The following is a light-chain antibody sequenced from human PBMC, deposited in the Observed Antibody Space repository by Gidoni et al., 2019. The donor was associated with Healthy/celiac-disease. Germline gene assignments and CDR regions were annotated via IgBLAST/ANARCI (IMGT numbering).Light chain of an antibody. CDR2: GAS. CDR3: QQYNNWPPT. V-gene: IGKV3-15*01. Sequence: EIVITQSPATLSVSPGERATLSCRASHSVSSNLAWYQQKPGQAPRLLIYGASTSATGIPARFSGSGSGTEFTLTISSLQSEDFAVYYCQQYNNWPPTFGQGKRLEIK. CDR1: HSVSSN. J-gene: IGKJ5*01.